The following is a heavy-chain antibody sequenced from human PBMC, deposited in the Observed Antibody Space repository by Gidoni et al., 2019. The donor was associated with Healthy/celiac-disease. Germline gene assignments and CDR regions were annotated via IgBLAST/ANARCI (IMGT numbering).Heavy chain of an antibody. V-gene: IGHV4-31*01. J-gene: IGHJ6*03. D-gene: IGHD3-16*01. CDR3: ARALLGGHYSYYMDV. Sequence: QVQLQESGPGLVKPSQTLSLTCPVSGGSLSSGGYYWSWIRQHPGKGLEWIGYIYYSGSTYYNPSLKRLVTISVDTSKNQFSLKLSSVTAADTAVYYCARALLGGHYSYYMDVWGKGTTVTVSS. CDR2: IYYSGST. CDR1: GGSLSSGGYY.